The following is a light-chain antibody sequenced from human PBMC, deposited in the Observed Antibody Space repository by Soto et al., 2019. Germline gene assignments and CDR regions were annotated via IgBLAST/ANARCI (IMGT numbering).Light chain of an antibody. Sequence: EVVLTQSPGTLSLSPGERATLSCRASQSIRGNELAWYQQKPGQAPRLLIYRGSSRATGLPDRFSGRGSGTDFTLTISRLEPEDFAVYYCQDYGTSAPWTFGQGTKVEIK. V-gene: IGKV3-20*01. CDR1: QSIRGNE. CDR2: RGS. CDR3: QDYGTSAPWT. J-gene: IGKJ1*01.